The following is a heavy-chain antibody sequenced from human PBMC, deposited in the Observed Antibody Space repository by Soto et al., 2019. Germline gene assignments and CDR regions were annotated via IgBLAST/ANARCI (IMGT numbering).Heavy chain of an antibody. V-gene: IGHV3-15*01. CDR3: TTAARYYESSGYYYHYFQH. Sequence: PGGSLRLSCAASGFTFSNAWMSWVRQAPGKGLEWVGRIKSKTDGGTTDYAAPVKGRFTISRDDSKNTLYLQMNSLKTEDTAVYYCTTAARYYESSGYYYHYFQHWGQGTLVTVS. J-gene: IGHJ1*01. CDR1: GFTFSNAW. D-gene: IGHD3-22*01. CDR2: IKSKTDGGTT.